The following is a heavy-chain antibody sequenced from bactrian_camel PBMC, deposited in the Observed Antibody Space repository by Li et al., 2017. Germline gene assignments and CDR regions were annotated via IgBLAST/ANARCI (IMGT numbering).Heavy chain of an antibody. CDR2: IDSDGVT. J-gene: IGHJ4*01. V-gene: IGHV3S53*01. Sequence: HVQLVESGGGLVQPGGSLRLSCAASGHRRSRYCMGWFRQVPGKEREGVAVIDSDGVTSYADSVKGRFTISQDNAKNTVYLQMNSLKPEDTALYYCAIDPGSDLGRCGQGTQVTVS. CDR1: GHRRSRYC. D-gene: IGHD7*01.